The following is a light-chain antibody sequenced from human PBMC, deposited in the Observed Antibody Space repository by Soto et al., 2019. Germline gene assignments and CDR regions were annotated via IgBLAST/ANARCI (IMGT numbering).Light chain of an antibody. CDR2: AAS. CDR3: QRYNSAPRT. J-gene: IGKJ1*01. CDR1: QDISNY. V-gene: IGKV1-27*01. Sequence: DIQMTQSPSSLFASVGDRDTITCRASQDISNYLAWYQQKPGKVPKLLIYAASTLQSGVPSRFSGSGSGTDFTLTISSLQPEDVATYYCQRYNSAPRTFGQGTKVEIK.